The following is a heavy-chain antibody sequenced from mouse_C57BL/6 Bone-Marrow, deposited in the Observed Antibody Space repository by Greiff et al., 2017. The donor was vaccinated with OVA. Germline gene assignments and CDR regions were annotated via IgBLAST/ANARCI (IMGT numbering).Heavy chain of an antibody. CDR3: ARDREGLRRGGIAY. V-gene: IGHV5-4*01. D-gene: IGHD2-4*01. Sequence: DVKLVESGGGLVKPGGSLKLSCAASGFTFSSYAMSWVRQTPEKRLEWVATISDGGSYTYYPDNVKGRFTISRDNAKNNLYLQMSHLKSEDTAMYYCARDREGLRRGGIAYWGQGTLVTVSA. J-gene: IGHJ3*01. CDR1: GFTFSSYA. CDR2: ISDGGSYT.